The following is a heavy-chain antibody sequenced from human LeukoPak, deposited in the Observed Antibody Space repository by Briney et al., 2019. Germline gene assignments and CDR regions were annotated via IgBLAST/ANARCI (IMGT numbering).Heavy chain of an antibody. D-gene: IGHD4-23*01. J-gene: IGHJ4*02. CDR3: ARDQEAYGGIPDY. V-gene: IGHV1-2*02. Sequence: ASVKVSCKASGYTFTGYYMHWVRQVSGQGLEWMGWINPNSGGTNYAQKFQGRVTMTRDTSISTAYMELSRLRSDDTAVYYCARDQEAYGGIPDYWGQGTLVTVSS. CDR2: INPNSGGT. CDR1: GYTFTGYY.